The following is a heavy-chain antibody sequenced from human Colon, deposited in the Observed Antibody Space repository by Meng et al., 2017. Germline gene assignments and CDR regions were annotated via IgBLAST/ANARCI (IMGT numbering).Heavy chain of an antibody. Sequence: QVQRQEPGPGLVKPSETLSRPCAVSGDSISSRHWWNWVRQPPGKGLEWIAEIYHSGATNYSPSLKSRVTISLDKSKNQFALNLKSVTAADTAVYYCARGDSTGWHLDYWGQGSLVTVSS. CDR1: GDSISSRHW. V-gene: IGHV4-4*02. CDR3: ARGDSTGWHLDY. CDR2: IYHSGAT. D-gene: IGHD6-19*01. J-gene: IGHJ4*02.